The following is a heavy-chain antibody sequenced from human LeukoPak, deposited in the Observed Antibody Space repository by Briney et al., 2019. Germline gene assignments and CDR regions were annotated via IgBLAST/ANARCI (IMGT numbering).Heavy chain of an antibody. V-gene: IGHV4-59*01. CDR3: ARLSSGSRSDAFDI. CDR1: GGSISSYY. Sequence: SETLSLTCTVSGGSISSYYWSWIRQPPGKGLEWIGYIYYSGSTNYNPSLKSRVTISVDTSKNQFSLKLSSVTAADTAVYYCARLSSGSRSDAFDIWGQGTMVTVS. CDR2: IYYSGST. D-gene: IGHD3-22*01. J-gene: IGHJ3*02.